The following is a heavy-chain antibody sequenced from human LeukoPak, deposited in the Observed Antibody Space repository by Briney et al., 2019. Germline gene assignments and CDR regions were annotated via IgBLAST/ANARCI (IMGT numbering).Heavy chain of an antibody. V-gene: IGHV3-11*03. Sequence: GGSLTLSCEASGFTFSDYYMSWIRQAPGKGLEWVSYISSSSSYTNYADSVKGRFTISRDNAKNSLYLQMNSLRAEDTAVYYCALNREQWLASAEYYQYWGQGTLVTVSS. CDR2: ISSSSSYT. D-gene: IGHD6-19*01. CDR3: ALNREQWLASAEYYQY. CDR1: GFTFSDYY. J-gene: IGHJ1*01.